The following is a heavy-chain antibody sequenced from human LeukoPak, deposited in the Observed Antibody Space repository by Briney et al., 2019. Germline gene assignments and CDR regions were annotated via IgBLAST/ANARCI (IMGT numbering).Heavy chain of an antibody. CDR1: GFTFSSYA. CDR2: ISASGGST. V-gene: IGHV3-23*01. J-gene: IGHJ6*03. Sequence: GGSLRLSCAASGFTFSSYAMSWVRQAPGKGLEWVSAISASGGSTYYADSVKGRFTISRDNSKNTLYLQINSLRAEDTAVYYCAEGEVYCSSSSCYGYYYYYMDVWGKGTTVTVS. CDR3: AEGEVYCSSSSCYGYYYYYMDV. D-gene: IGHD2-2*01.